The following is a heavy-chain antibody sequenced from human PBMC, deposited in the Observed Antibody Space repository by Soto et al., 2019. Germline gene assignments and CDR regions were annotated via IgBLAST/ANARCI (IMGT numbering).Heavy chain of an antibody. CDR3: ARGFVWDIVATSNWFDP. CDR1: GYTFTSYG. CDR2: ISAYNGNT. Sequence: ASVKVSCKASGYTFTSYGISWVRQAPGQGLEWMGWISAYNGNTNYAQKLQGRVTMTTDTSTGTAYMELRSLRSDDTAVYYCARGFVWDIVATSNWFDPWGQGTLVTVS. V-gene: IGHV1-18*04. D-gene: IGHD5-12*01. J-gene: IGHJ5*02.